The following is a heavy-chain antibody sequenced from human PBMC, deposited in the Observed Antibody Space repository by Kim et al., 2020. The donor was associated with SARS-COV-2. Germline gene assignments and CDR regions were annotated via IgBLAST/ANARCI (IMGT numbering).Heavy chain of an antibody. CDR1: GGSFSGYY. V-gene: IGHV4-34*01. J-gene: IGHJ4*02. Sequence: SETLSLTCAVYGGSFSGYYWSWIRQPPGKGLEWIGEINHSGSTNYNPSLKSRVTISVDTSKNQFSLKLSSVTAADTVVYYCARRFGRYFDWLSRAFDYWGQGTLVTVSS. CDR2: INHSGST. CDR3: ARRFGRYFDWLSRAFDY. D-gene: IGHD3-9*01.